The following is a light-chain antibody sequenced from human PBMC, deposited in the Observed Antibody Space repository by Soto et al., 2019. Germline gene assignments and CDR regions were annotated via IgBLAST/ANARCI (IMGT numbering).Light chain of an antibody. CDR2: GAF. CDR1: QSVSSSY. CDR3: QQYGDSPAT. V-gene: IGKV3-20*01. Sequence: EIVLTQSPGTPSLSPGERATLSCRASQSVSSSYLAGYQQKPGQAPRLLIYGAFNRATGIPERFSGSGSGTDFTLTFSRLEPEDFSVYYCQQYGDSPATFGPVTKVDIK. J-gene: IGKJ3*01.